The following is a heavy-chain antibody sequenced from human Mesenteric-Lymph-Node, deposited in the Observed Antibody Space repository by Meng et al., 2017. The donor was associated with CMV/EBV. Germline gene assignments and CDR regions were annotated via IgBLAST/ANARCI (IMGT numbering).Heavy chain of an antibody. CDR1: GGSISSYY. J-gene: IGHJ3*02. V-gene: IGHV4-59*01. CDR2: IYYSGST. CDR3: AREHCSSTSFYAAFDI. D-gene: IGHD2-2*01. Sequence: SETLSLTCTVSGGSISSYYWSWIRQPPGKGLEWIGYIYYSGSTNYNPSLKSRVTISVDTSKNQFSLKLSSVTAADTAVYYCAREHCSSTSFYAAFDIWGQGTMVTVSS.